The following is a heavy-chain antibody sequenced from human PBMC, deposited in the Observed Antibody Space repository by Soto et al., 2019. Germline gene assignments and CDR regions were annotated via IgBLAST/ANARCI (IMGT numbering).Heavy chain of an antibody. CDR3: ARSVYYYDSSGPQDDAFDI. V-gene: IGHV1-69*13. D-gene: IGHD3-22*01. CDR1: GGTFSSYA. J-gene: IGHJ3*02. CDR2: IIPIFGTA. Sequence: WASVKVSCKASGGTFSSYAISWVRQAPGQGLEWMGGIIPIFGTANYAQKFQGRVTITADESTSTAYMELSSLRSEDTAVYYCARSVYYYDSSGPQDDAFDIWGQGTMVTVSS.